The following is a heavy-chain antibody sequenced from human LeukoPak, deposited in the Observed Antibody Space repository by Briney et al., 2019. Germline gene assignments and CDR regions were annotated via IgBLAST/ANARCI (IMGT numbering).Heavy chain of an antibody. CDR1: GYTFTGYY. D-gene: IGHD6-19*01. V-gene: IGHV1-46*01. CDR3: ARDKVGSGWYPYYYYMDV. Sequence: ASVKVSCKASGYTFTGYYMHWVRQAPGQGLEWMGIINPSGGSTSYAQKFQGRVTMTRDMSTSTVYMELSSLRSEDTAVYYCARDKVGSGWYPYYYYMDVWGKGTTVTVSS. J-gene: IGHJ6*03. CDR2: INPSGGST.